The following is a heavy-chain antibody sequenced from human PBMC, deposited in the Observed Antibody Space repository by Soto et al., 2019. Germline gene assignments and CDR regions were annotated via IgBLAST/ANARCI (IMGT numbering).Heavy chain of an antibody. D-gene: IGHD3-10*01. CDR2: INPIVSMS. CDR3: AVSYGSGYRAFDY. Sequence: QVQLVQSGTEVKKPGSSVKVSCKASGDTFSFYTINWVRQAPGLGLEWVGRINPIVSMSNYAQKLQGRVSMTSDKSTSTGYMDLRTLRSDDTSMYFFAVSYGSGYRAFDYWGQGAPVIVSS. J-gene: IGHJ4*02. CDR1: GDTFSFYT. V-gene: IGHV1-69*02.